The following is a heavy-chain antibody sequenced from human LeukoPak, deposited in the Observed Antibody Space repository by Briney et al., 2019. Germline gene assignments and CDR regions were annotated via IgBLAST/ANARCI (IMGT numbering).Heavy chain of an antibody. V-gene: IGHV1-69*05. CDR3: ARSPPHGYYVYYMDV. Sequence: SVKVSCKASGGTFSSYAISWVRQAPGQGLEWMGGIIPIFGTANYAQKFQGRVTITTDGSTSTAYMELSSLRSEDTAVYYCARSPPHGYYVYYMDVWGKGTTVTVSS. CDR1: GGTFSSYA. CDR2: IIPIFGTA. D-gene: IGHD3-3*01. J-gene: IGHJ6*03.